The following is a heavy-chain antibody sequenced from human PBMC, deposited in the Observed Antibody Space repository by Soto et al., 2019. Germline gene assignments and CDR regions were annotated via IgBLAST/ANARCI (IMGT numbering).Heavy chain of an antibody. V-gene: IGHV2-5*02. Sequence: SGPTLVNPTKTLKLTCTFSGFSLSSTRVDVGWIRQPPGKALEWLALIYWDDDKRYSPFLKSRLTITKDTSKNQVVLTMTNMDLVDTATYYCAHSVVAGLGYYFDYWGQGTLVTVSS. J-gene: IGHJ4*02. D-gene: IGHD6-19*01. CDR3: AHSVVAGLGYYFDY. CDR1: GFSLSSTRVD. CDR2: IYWDDDK.